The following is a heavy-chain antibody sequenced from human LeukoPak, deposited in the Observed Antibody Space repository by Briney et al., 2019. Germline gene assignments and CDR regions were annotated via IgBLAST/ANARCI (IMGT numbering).Heavy chain of an antibody. CDR3: ARDRTGTAAAYFDY. CDR2: ISASGYNT. J-gene: IGHJ4*02. V-gene: IGHV3-23*01. D-gene: IGHD6-13*01. Sequence: PGGTLRLSCAASGVTFNSHGMSWVRQSPGKGLEWVATISASGYNTYYADSVTGRFTISRDNAKNSLYLQMNSLRAEDTAVYYCARDRTGTAAAYFDYWGQGTLVTVSS. CDR1: GVTFNSHG.